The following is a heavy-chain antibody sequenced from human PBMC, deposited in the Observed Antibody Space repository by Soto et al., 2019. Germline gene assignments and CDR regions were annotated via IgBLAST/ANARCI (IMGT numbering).Heavy chain of an antibody. CDR3: ARDHVYGDYPEYFQH. Sequence: EVPLVESGGGLIQPGGSLRLSCAASGFTVSSNYMSWVRQAPGKGLEWVSVIYSGGSTYYADSVKGRFTISRDNSKNTLYLQMNSLRAEDTAVYYCARDHVYGDYPEYFQHWGQGTLVTVSS. J-gene: IGHJ1*01. V-gene: IGHV3-53*01. CDR2: IYSGGST. D-gene: IGHD4-17*01. CDR1: GFTVSSNY.